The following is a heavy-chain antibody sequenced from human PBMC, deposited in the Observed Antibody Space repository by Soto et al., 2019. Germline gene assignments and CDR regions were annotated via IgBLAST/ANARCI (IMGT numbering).Heavy chain of an antibody. J-gene: IGHJ5*02. Sequence: GGSLRLSCAASGFTFSSYAMSWVRQAPGKGLEWVSAISGSGGSTYYADSVKGRFTISRDNSKNTLYLQMNSLRAEDTAVYYCAKVVDIVVVPAAIGGFDPWGQGTLVTVSS. D-gene: IGHD2-2*02. CDR2: ISGSGGST. CDR3: AKVVDIVVVPAAIGGFDP. CDR1: GFTFSSYA. V-gene: IGHV3-23*01.